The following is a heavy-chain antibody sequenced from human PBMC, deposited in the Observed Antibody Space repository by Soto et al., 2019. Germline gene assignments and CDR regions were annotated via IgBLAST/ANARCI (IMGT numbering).Heavy chain of an antibody. CDR1: GDSVSSKSPV. CDR2: TFYRSKWSN. D-gene: IGHD3-16*01. Sequence: SQTLSLTCAISGDSVSSKSPVWNRFRQSPSRGLEWLGRTFYRSKWSNDYAVSVKGRISVNPDTSKNQFSLQLNSVTPDDTAVFYCERGLGSGNYVCGQGTRVTVSA. V-gene: IGHV6-1*01. CDR3: ERGLGSGNYV. J-gene: IGHJ1*01.